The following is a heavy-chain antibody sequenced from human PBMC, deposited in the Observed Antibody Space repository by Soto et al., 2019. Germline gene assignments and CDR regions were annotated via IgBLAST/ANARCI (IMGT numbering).Heavy chain of an antibody. V-gene: IGHV3-7*01. CDR3: ARDGLQWIQLWTLDNWFDP. J-gene: IGHJ5*02. CDR2: IKWDASEK. D-gene: IGHD5-18*01. CDR1: GFTFGYYW. Sequence: PGGSLRLSCAASGFTFGYYWMSWVRQAPGKGLEWLATIKWDASEKKYVDSVKGRFTISRDNSKNTLYLQMNSLRAEDTAVYYCARDGLQWIQLWTLDNWFDPWGQGTLVTVSS.